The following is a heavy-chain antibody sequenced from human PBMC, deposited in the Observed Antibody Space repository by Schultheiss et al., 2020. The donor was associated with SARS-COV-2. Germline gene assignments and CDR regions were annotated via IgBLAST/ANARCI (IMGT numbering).Heavy chain of an antibody. Sequence: SETLSLTCTVSGGSISSGGYYWSWIRQHPGKGLEWIGYIYYSGSTYYNPSLKSRVTIPVDTSKNQFSLKLSSVTAADTAVYYCARDSNGWEGMGFDYWGQGILVTVSS. CDR3: ARDSNGWEGMGFDY. CDR1: GGSISSGGYY. D-gene: IGHD6-19*01. V-gene: IGHV4-31*03. CDR2: IYYSGST. J-gene: IGHJ4*02.